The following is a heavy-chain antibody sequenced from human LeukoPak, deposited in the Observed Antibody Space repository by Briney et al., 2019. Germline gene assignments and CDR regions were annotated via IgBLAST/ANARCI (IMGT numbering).Heavy chain of an antibody. J-gene: IGHJ6*02. CDR1: GGTFSSYA. CDR2: IIPIFGTA. Sequence: VASVKVSCKASGGTFSSYAISWVRQAPGQGLEWMGGIIPIFGTANYARKFQGRVTITADESTSTAYMELSSLRSEDTAVYYCARGAFYGDPHYYYYYGMDVWGQGTTVTVSS. CDR3: ARGAFYGDPHYYYYYGMDV. D-gene: IGHD4-17*01. V-gene: IGHV1-69*01.